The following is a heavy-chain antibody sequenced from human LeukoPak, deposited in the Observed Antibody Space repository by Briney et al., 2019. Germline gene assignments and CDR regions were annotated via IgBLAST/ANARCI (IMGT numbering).Heavy chain of an antibody. J-gene: IGHJ4*02. CDR1: GGSISSSSYY. D-gene: IGHD6-19*01. Sequence: PSETQSLTCTVSGGSISSSSYYWGWIRQPPGKGLGRIRRSYYNWSTYYNPSLKSRVPISVDTSQNQSSQEQTSSTAADTAVQYCAREDGRQWLCQTADYWGQGTLVTVSS. CDR2: SYYNWST. CDR3: AREDGRQWLCQTADY. V-gene: IGHV4-39*07.